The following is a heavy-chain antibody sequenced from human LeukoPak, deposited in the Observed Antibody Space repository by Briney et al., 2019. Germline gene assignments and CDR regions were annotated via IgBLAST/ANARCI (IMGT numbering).Heavy chain of an antibody. D-gene: IGHD2-2*01. CDR3: ARDEVPAAITDY. CDR2: ISAYNGNT. V-gene: IGHV1-18*01. Sequence: GASVNVSCKASGYTFTRYGISWVRQAPGQGLEWMEWISAYNGNTNYAQKLQGRVTMTTHTSTSTAYMELRSLRSDDTAVYYCARDEVPAAITDYWGQGTLVTVSS. CDR1: GYTFTRYG. J-gene: IGHJ4*02.